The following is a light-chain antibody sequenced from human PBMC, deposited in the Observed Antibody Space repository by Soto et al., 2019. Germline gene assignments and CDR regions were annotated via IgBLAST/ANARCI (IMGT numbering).Light chain of an antibody. CDR3: QSSDSSLSGSL. CDR2: GNN. CDR1: SSNIGAGYD. J-gene: IGLJ2*01. V-gene: IGLV1-40*01. Sequence: QSVLTQPPSVSGAPGQRVTISCTGSSSNIGAGYDVHWYQQLPGTAPKLLIYGNNNRPSGVPDRFSGSKSGTSASLAITGLQAEDEADYYCQSSDSSLSGSLFGGGTKVTV.